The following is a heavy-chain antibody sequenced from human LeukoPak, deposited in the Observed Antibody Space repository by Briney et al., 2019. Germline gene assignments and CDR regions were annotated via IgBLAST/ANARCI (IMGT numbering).Heavy chain of an antibody. V-gene: IGHV4-38-2*02. J-gene: IGHJ4*02. Sequence: SETLSLTCTVSGYSISSGYYWGWIRQPPGKGLEWIGSIYHGGTTYYNPSLKSRVTISVDTSKNQFSLKVSSVTAADTAVYYCARDQGPFDSWGQGALVTVSS. CDR1: GYSISSGYY. CDR3: ARDQGPFDS. CDR2: IYHGGTT.